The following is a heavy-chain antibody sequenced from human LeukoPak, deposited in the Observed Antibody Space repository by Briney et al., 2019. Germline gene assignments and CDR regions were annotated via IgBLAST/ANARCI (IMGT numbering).Heavy chain of an antibody. CDR2: IYTSGST. Sequence: PSETLSLTCTVSGGSISSYYWSWIRQPAGKGLEWIGCIYTSGSTNYNPSLKSRVTMSVDTSKNQFSLKLSSVTAADTAVYYCARGMTVVVAATRRGAFDIWGQGTMVTVSS. V-gene: IGHV4-4*07. CDR1: GGSISSYY. D-gene: IGHD2-15*01. J-gene: IGHJ3*02. CDR3: ARGMTVVVAATRRGAFDI.